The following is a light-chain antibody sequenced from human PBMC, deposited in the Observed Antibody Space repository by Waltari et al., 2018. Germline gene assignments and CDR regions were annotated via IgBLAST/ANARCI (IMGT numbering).Light chain of an antibody. CDR1: SSDVGAYNY. J-gene: IGLJ2*01. CDR3: SSDISSSTLEL. Sequence: QSALTQPASVSGSPGQSITISCTGTSSDVGAYNYVSWYQQHPGKAPKLIIFCVSDRPSGVSRRFSGSKSGNTASLTISGLQAQDEADYYCSSDISSSTLELFGGGTSLTIL. CDR2: CVS. V-gene: IGLV2-14*03.